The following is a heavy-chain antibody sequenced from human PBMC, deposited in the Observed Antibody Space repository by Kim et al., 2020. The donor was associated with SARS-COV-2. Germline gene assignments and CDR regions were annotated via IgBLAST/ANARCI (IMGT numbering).Heavy chain of an antibody. V-gene: IGHV3-21*01. CDR2: IDTSSRYL. CDR3: AKEASDWAYGMDV. D-gene: IGHD2-21*01. CDR1: GFTFSRYS. J-gene: IGHJ6*02. Sequence: GGSLRLSCEASGFTFSRYSMNWVRQAPGKGLEWVSSIDTSSRYLYYGDSVKGRFTISRDNAMNSLSLQITSLRAEDTAVYYCAKEASDWAYGMDVWGQGTTVTVSS.